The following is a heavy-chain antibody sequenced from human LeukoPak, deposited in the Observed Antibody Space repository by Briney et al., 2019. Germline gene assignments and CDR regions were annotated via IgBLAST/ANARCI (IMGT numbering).Heavy chain of an antibody. Sequence: SETLSLTCTVSGDSISSYYWSWLRQPPGKGLEWLGYIYYSGSTNYNPSLKSRVTISVDTSKNQFSLKLSSVTAADTAVYYCARDLRQWLDYYGMDVWGQGTTVTVSS. CDR3: ARDLRQWLDYYGMDV. V-gene: IGHV4-59*01. CDR1: GDSISSYY. CDR2: IYYSGST. J-gene: IGHJ6*02. D-gene: IGHD6-19*01.